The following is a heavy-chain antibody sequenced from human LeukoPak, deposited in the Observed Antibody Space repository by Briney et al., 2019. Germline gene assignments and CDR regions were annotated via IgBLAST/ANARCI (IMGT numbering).Heavy chain of an antibody. CDR1: GFTFSSYN. V-gene: IGHV3-21*01. CDR3: ARGGAQWELLIDY. CDR2: ISSGSGYT. D-gene: IGHD1-26*01. Sequence: PGGSLRLSCAASGFTFSSYNMNWVRQAPGKGLEWVSSISSGSGYTSYADSVKGRVTISRDNAKNSLYLQMNSLRAEDTAVYYCARGGAQWELLIDYWGQGTLVTVSS. J-gene: IGHJ4*02.